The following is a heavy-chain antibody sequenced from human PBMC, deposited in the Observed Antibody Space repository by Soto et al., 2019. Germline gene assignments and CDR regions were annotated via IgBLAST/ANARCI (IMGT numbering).Heavy chain of an antibody. CDR2: MNPNSGNT. J-gene: IGHJ4*02. Sequence: ASVNVSCKASGYTFTSYDINWVRQATGQGLEWMGWMNPNSGNTGYAQKFQGRVTITRNTSISTAYMELSSLRSEDTAVYYCARGTPSSSFLDYWGQGTLVTVSS. V-gene: IGHV1-8*01. CDR3: ARGTPSSSFLDY. CDR1: GYTFTSYD. D-gene: IGHD6-6*01.